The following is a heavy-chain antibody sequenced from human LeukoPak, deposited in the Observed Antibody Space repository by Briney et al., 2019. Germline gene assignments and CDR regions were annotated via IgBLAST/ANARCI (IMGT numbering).Heavy chain of an antibody. CDR1: GYTFTAYY. D-gene: IGHD5-12*01. CDR2: INSNSGDT. V-gene: IGHV1-2*02. J-gene: IGHJ3*02. CDR3: AREDIVATKVFDM. Sequence: ASVKVSCTASGYTFTAYYLHRVRQAPGQGLEWVGWINSNSGDTGYAQKFQGRVTMTRDTAITTVYMELSRLKSDDTAVYFCAREDIVATKVFDMWGRGTMVTASS.